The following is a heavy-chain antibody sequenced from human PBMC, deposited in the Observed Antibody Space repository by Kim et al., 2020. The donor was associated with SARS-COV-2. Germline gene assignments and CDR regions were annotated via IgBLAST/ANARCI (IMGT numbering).Heavy chain of an antibody. J-gene: IGHJ5*02. CDR3: AGAKAYCRSTSCYVDWFDP. CDR1: GGTFSSYA. V-gene: IGHV1-69*04. Sequence: SVKVSCKASGGTFSSYAISWVRQAPGQGLEWMGRSIPILGIENYEQKFQGRVPTTANKSTSTAYMELSSLSPEDTAVYYCAGAKAYCRSTSCYVDWFDPGGQGTLVTVSA. CDR2: SIPILGIE. D-gene: IGHD2-2*01.